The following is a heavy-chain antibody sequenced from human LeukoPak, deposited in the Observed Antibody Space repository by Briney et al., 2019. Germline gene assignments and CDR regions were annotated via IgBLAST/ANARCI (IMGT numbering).Heavy chain of an antibody. CDR3: ATGGSAGLISAFDI. CDR1: GGSFSGHY. V-gene: IGHV4-34*01. Sequence: SETLSLTCAVYGGSFSGHYWSWIRQPPGKGLEWIGEIKHSGSTNYNPSLKSRATISVDTSKNQFSLKLSSVTAADTAVYYCATGGSAGLISAFDIWGQGTMVTVSS. D-gene: IGHD2-15*01. J-gene: IGHJ3*02. CDR2: IKHSGST.